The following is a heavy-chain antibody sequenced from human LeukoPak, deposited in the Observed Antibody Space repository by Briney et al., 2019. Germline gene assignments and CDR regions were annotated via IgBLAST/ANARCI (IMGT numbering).Heavy chain of an antibody. Sequence: GGSLRLSCAASGFTFDDYAMHWVRQAPGKGLEWVSGISWKSGSIGYADSVKGRFTISRDNAKNSLCLQMNSLRAEDTALYYCAKDVNSYYYYMDVWGKGTTVTVSS. CDR1: GFTFDDYA. CDR3: AKDVNSYYYYMDV. V-gene: IGHV3-9*01. CDR2: ISWKSGSI. J-gene: IGHJ6*03.